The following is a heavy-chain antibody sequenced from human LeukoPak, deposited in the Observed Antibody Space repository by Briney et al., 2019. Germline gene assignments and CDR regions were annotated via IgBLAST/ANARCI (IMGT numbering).Heavy chain of an antibody. J-gene: IGHJ4*02. CDR1: GFTFSSYA. CDR3: AKDNYGGNGALDY. D-gene: IGHD4-23*01. CDR2: ISGSGGST. Sequence: GGSLRLSCAASGFTFSSYAMSWVRQAPGKGLEWVSAISGSGGSTYYADSVKGRFTISRDNSKNTLYLQMNSPRAEDTAVYYCAKDNYGGNGALDYWGQGTLVAVSS. V-gene: IGHV3-23*01.